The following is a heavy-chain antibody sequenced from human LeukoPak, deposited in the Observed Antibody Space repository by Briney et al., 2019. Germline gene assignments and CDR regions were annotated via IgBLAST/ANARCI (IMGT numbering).Heavy chain of an antibody. Sequence: RASETLSLTCTVSGGSISSYYWSWIRQPAGKGLEWIGYIYYSGSTNYNPSLKSRVTISVDTSKNQFSLKLSSVTAADTAVYYCARDEYSSSSGFDPWGQGTLVTVSS. CDR1: GGSISSYY. D-gene: IGHD6-6*01. CDR2: IYYSGST. CDR3: ARDEYSSSSGFDP. V-gene: IGHV4-59*01. J-gene: IGHJ5*02.